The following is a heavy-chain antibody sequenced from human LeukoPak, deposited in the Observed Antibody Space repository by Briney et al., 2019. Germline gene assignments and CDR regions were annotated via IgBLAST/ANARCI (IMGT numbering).Heavy chain of an antibody. J-gene: IGHJ4*02. CDR1: GGSISSSSYY. V-gene: IGHV4-39*07. CDR2: IYYSGST. D-gene: IGHD3-10*01. CDR3: ARLRILWFGQTPRLYYFDY. Sequence: SETLSPTCTVSGGSISSSSYYWGWIRQPPGKGLEWIGSIYYSGSTYYNPSLKSRVTISVDTSKNQFSLKLSSVTAADTAVYYCARLRILWFGQTPRLYYFDYWGQGTLVTVSS.